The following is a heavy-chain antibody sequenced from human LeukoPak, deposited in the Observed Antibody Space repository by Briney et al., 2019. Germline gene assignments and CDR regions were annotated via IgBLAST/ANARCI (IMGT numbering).Heavy chain of an antibody. V-gene: IGHV1-2*02. CDR2: INPNSGGT. CDR3: ARDYYDSSGYSRFDP. CDR1: GYTFTGYY. D-gene: IGHD3-22*01. J-gene: IGHJ5*02. Sequence: ASVKVSCKASGYTFTGYYMRWVRQAPGQGLEWMGWINPNSGGTDYAQKFQGRVTMTRDTSISTAYMEVSRLRSDDTAVYYCARDYYDSSGYSRFDPWGQGTLVTVSS.